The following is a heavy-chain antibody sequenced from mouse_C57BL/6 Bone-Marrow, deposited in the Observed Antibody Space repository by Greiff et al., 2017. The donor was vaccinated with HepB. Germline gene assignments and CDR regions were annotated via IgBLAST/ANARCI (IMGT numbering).Heavy chain of an antibody. CDR3: TLFITTVVGVDY. CDR1: GFNIKDDY. D-gene: IGHD1-1*01. J-gene: IGHJ2*01. V-gene: IGHV14-4*01. CDR2: IDPENGDT. Sequence: EVQLQQSGAELVRPGASVKLSCTASGFNIKDDYMHWVKQRPEQGLEWIGWIDPENGDTEYASKFQGKATITADTSSNTAYLQLSSLTSEDTAVYYCTLFITTVVGVDYWGQGTTLTVSS.